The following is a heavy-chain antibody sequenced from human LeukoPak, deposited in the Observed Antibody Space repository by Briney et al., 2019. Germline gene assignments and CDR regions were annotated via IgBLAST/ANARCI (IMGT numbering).Heavy chain of an antibody. CDR2: IWYDGSNK. J-gene: IGHJ3*02. CDR1: GFTFSSYG. D-gene: IGHD3-9*01. V-gene: IGHV3-33*01. Sequence: PGGSLRLSCAASGFTFSSYGMHWVRQAPGKGLEWVAVIWYDGSNKYYADSVKGRFTISRDNSKSTLYLQMNSLRDEDTAVYYCARDPLNFDPTRAFAIWGQGTMVTVSS. CDR3: ARDPLNFDPTRAFAI.